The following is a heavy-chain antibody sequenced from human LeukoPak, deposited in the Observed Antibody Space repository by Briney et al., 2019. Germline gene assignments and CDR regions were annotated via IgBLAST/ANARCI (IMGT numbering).Heavy chain of an antibody. D-gene: IGHD1-26*01. V-gene: IGHV3-48*01. CDR1: GFTFGSYS. J-gene: IGHJ6*02. Sequence: GGSLRLSCAASGFTFGSYSMNWVRQAPGKGLEWVSYISSSSSTIYYADSVKGRFTISRDNAKNSLYLQMNSLRAEDTAVYYCASFPRPTTFRYYYYGMDVWGQGTTVTVSS. CDR3: ASFPRPTTFRYYYYGMDV. CDR2: ISSSSSTI.